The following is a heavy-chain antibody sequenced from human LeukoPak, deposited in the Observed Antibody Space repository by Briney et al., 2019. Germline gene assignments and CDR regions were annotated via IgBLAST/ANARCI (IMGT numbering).Heavy chain of an antibody. V-gene: IGHV1-8*03. J-gene: IGHJ4*02. CDR2: MNPNSGNT. D-gene: IGHD1-26*01. CDR3: VRTGGSLTYYFDY. Sequence: ASVKVSCKASGYTFTSYDINWVRQATGQGLEWMGWMNPNSGNTGYAQKFQGRVTITRNTSISTAYMELSSLRSEDTAVYYCVRTGGSLTYYFDYWGQGTLVTVSS. CDR1: GYTFTSYD.